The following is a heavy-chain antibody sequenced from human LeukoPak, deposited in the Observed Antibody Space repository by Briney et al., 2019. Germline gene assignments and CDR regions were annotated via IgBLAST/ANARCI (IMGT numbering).Heavy chain of an antibody. V-gene: IGHV4-38-2*02. CDR2: XXXSGST. CDR1: GXXISSGXX. CDR3: ARDPREVGTVTHPRYYYGMDV. D-gene: IGHD4-17*01. Sequence: VSGXXISSGXXXXXXXXXXGXXLXXXGXXXXSGSTYYNPSLKSRVTISVDTSKNQFSLKLSSVTAADTAVYYCARDPREVGTVTHPRYYYGMDVWGQGTTVTVSS. J-gene: IGHJ6*02.